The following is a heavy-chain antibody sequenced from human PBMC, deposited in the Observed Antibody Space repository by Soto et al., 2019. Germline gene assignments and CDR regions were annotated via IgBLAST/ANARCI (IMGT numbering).Heavy chain of an antibody. V-gene: IGHV1-2*02. D-gene: IGHD3-9*01. Sequence: ASVKVSCKSSGYTFTGYYIHWVRQAPGQGLEWMGWINPNSGATIYAQKFQGRVTLTRDTSISTASVEVTRLKSDDTAVYYYASGSCQYFLAFYFWGPGTVVTVSS. CDR3: ASGSCQYFLAFYF. CDR1: GYTFTGYY. J-gene: IGHJ3*01. CDR2: INPNSGAT.